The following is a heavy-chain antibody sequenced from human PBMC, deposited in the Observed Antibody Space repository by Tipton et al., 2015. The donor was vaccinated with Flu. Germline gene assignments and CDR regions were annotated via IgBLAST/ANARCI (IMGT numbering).Heavy chain of an antibody. Sequence: SGVIFSNYWMHWVRQAPGKGLMWVSAINTDGSATRYADSVKGRFTISRDNAKNTLFLQMNGLTAEDTALYYCTTDAPDWGGKAFDIWGQGTMVTVSS. CDR2: INTDGSAT. V-gene: IGHV3-74*01. J-gene: IGHJ3*02. CDR3: TTDAPDWGGKAFDI. CDR1: GVIFSNYW. D-gene: IGHD7-27*01.